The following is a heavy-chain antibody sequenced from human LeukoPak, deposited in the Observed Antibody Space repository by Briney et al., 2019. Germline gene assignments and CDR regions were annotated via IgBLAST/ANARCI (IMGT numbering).Heavy chain of an antibody. D-gene: IGHD2-15*01. Sequence: ASVKVSCKASGYTFTSYYMHWVRQAPGQGLEWMGIINPSGVNTIYAQKFQGRVTVTRDTSTSTVYMELSSLRSEDTAVYYCARDLGGRGGSLDYWGQGTLVTVSS. J-gene: IGHJ4*02. CDR2: INPSGVNT. V-gene: IGHV1-46*01. CDR3: ARDLGGRGGSLDY. CDR1: GYTFTSYY.